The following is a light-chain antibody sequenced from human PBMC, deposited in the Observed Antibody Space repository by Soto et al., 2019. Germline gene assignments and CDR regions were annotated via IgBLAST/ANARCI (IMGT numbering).Light chain of an antibody. CDR2: DVS. Sequence: QSALTQPASVSGSPGQSITISCTGTTSDVGTYNYVSWYQQHPGKAPKLIIYDVSTRPSGLSNRFSGSKSGNTASLTISGLQAEDEADYFCSSYASTSTLVLFGGGTKVTVL. J-gene: IGLJ2*01. CDR3: SSYASTSTLVL. CDR1: TSDVGTYNY. V-gene: IGLV2-14*01.